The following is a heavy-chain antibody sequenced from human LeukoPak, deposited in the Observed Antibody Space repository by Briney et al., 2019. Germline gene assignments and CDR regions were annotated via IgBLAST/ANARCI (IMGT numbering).Heavy chain of an antibody. D-gene: IGHD2-15*01. CDR1: GGSISTYY. J-gene: IGHJ4*02. V-gene: IGHV4-59*01. Sequence: SETLSLTCTVSGGSISTYYWNWIRQPPGKGLEWIGYIYHSGSTNYNPSLQSRVTISVDTSKNQFSLNLNSVTAADTAVYYCARDGGVCSGGTCFLGYFDYWGQGTLVTVSS. CDR3: ARDGGVCSGGTCFLGYFDY. CDR2: IYHSGST.